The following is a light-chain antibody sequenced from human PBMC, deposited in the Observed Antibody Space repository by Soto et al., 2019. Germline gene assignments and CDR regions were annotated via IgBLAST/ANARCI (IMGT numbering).Light chain of an antibody. V-gene: IGKV3-11*01. CDR2: DIS. CDR1: QSVSRH. Sequence: EIVLTQSPATVSLSPGERATLSCRASQSVSRHLAWYQQKPGQAPRLLIYDISNRDTGIPARFSGSGSGTDFTLTISSLEPEDSAVYYCQQRSNWPRNTFGQGTKLESK. J-gene: IGKJ2*01. CDR3: QQRSNWPRNT.